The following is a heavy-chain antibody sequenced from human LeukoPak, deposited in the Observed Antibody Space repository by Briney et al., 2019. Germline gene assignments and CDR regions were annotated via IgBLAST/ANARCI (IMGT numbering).Heavy chain of an antibody. CDR2: IYYSGST. V-gene: IGHV4-59*01. D-gene: IGHD2-15*01. CDR1: GVSISSFY. CDR3: ARSSVADY. J-gene: IGHJ4*02. Sequence: PSETLSLTCTVSGVSISSFYWRWLRQPPGKGLEGIGYIYYSGSTNYNPSLKSRVTISVDTSKNPVSLKLSSVTAADTAVYYCARSSVADYWGQGTLVTVSS.